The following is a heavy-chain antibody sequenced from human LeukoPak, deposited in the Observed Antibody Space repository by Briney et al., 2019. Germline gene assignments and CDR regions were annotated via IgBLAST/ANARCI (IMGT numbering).Heavy chain of an antibody. D-gene: IGHD3-16*01. J-gene: IGHJ5*02. V-gene: IGHV4-4*07. CDR3: ARGDYYDGGGRNWFDP. Sequence: SETLSLTCTVSGGSMSSYYWSFIRQPAGKGLEWIGRIHTSWTTYYNPSLKSRVTMSVDTSRNQFSLRLTFVTAADTAVYYCARGDYYDGGGRNWFDPWGQGTLVTVSS. CDR1: GGSMSSYY. CDR2: IHTSWTT.